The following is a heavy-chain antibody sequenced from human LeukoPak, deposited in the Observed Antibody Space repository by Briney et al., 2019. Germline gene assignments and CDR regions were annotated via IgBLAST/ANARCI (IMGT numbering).Heavy chain of an antibody. CDR1: GYTFISYY. D-gene: IGHD3-3*01. CDR2: INPSSGST. CDR3: ARDEYDGDY. Sequence: ASVKASCKASGYTFISYYMHWVRQAPGQGLEWMGIINPSSGSTTYAQKFQGRVTVTRDTSTSTVYMELSSLRSEDTAVYYCARDEYDGDYWGQGTLVTVSS. J-gene: IGHJ4*02. V-gene: IGHV1-46*01.